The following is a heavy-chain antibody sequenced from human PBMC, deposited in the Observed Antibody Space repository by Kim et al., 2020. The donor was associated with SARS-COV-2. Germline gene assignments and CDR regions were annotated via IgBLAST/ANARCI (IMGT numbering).Heavy chain of an antibody. CDR2: IYSGGST. D-gene: IGHD6-6*01. Sequence: GGSLRLSCAASGFTVSSNYMSWVRQAPGKGLEWVSVIYSGGSTYYADSVKGRFTISRDNSKNTLYLQMNSLGAEDTAVYYCARVTISSSDFFDYWGQGTLVTVSS. V-gene: IGHV3-66*01. J-gene: IGHJ4*02. CDR1: GFTVSSNY. CDR3: ARVTISSSDFFDY.